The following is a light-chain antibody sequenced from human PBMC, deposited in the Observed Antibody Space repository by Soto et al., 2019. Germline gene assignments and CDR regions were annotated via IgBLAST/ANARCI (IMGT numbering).Light chain of an antibody. CDR3: QQYNSSPWT. J-gene: IGKJ1*01. CDR2: KAS. V-gene: IGKV1-5*03. CDR1: QSISSW. Sequence: DIQMTQSPSTLSASVGDRVTITCRASQSISSWLAWYQHKPGKAPKLLIYKASSLESGVPSRFGGGGSGTEFTLTISSLQPDDFATYYCQQYNSSPWTFGQGTKVEIK.